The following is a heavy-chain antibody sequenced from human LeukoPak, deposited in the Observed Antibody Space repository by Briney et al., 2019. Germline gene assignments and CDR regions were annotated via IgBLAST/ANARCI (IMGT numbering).Heavy chain of an antibody. CDR1: GFTFSSYA. Sequence: GGSLRLSCAASGFTFSSYAMSWVRQAPGKGLEWVSGISDSGGNTYYADTVKGRFTISRDNSKNTLYLQMNSLRAEDTAVYYCARVTYGSGTYGAFDYWGQGTLVTVSS. CDR2: ISDSGGNT. V-gene: IGHV3-23*01. D-gene: IGHD3-10*01. CDR3: ARVTYGSGTYGAFDY. J-gene: IGHJ4*02.